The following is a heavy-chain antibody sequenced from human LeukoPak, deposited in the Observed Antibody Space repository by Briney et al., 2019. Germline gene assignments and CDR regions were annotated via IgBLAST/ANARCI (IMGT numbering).Heavy chain of an antibody. Sequence: PGGSLRLSCAASGFTFSSYAMSWVCQALGKGLEWVSAISGSGGSTYYADSVKGRFTISRDNSKNTLYLQMNSLRGEDTAVYYCAKTMARGVIIPLFDYWGQGTLVTVSS. D-gene: IGHD3-10*01. V-gene: IGHV3-23*01. CDR1: GFTFSSYA. J-gene: IGHJ4*02. CDR2: ISGSGGST. CDR3: AKTMARGVIIPLFDY.